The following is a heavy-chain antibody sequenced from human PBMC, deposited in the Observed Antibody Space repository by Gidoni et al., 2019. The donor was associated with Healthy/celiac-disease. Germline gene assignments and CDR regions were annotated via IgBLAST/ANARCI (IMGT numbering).Heavy chain of an antibody. V-gene: IGHV4-61*02. Sequence: QVQLQESGPGLVKPSQTLSPTSTVSVGSISSGSSYWSWIRQPAGKGLEWIGRIYTSGSTNYNPSLKSRVTISVDTSKNQFSLKLSSVTAADTAVYYCARVTPTMVRGVIIHDAFDIWGQGTMVTVSS. J-gene: IGHJ3*02. CDR1: VGSISSGSSY. CDR3: ARVTPTMVRGVIIHDAFDI. D-gene: IGHD3-10*01. CDR2: IYTSGST.